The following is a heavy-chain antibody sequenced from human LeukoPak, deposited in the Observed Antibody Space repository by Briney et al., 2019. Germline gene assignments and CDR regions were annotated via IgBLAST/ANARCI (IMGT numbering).Heavy chain of an antibody. J-gene: IGHJ4*02. CDR1: GYIFTSYA. D-gene: IGHD3-16*01. Sequence: GASVKVSCKASGYIFTSYAMHWVRQAPGQRLEWVGWINAGNGNTKYSQEFQGRVTITRDTSASTAYMELSSLRSEDMAVYYCARAGYDYVWGAQSYYFDYWGQGTLVTVSS. CDR3: ARAGYDYVWGAQSYYFDY. CDR2: INAGNGNT. V-gene: IGHV1-3*03.